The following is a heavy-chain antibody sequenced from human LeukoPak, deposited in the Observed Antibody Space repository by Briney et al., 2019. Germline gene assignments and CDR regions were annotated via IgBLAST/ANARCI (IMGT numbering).Heavy chain of an antibody. D-gene: IGHD3-10*01. CDR2: ISSRSESK. V-gene: IGHV3-48*02. CDR1: GFTFSTSG. Sequence: GGSLRLSCAASGFTFSTSGTNWVRQAPGKGLQWVAYISSRSESKYYAASVKGRFTISRDNARNSLYLQMNSLRDDDTALYYCARVWQLGVWGQGTAVTVSS. J-gene: IGHJ6*02. CDR3: ARVWQLGV.